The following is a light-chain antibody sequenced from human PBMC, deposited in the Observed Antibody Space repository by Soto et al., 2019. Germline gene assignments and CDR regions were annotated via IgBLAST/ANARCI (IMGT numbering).Light chain of an antibody. CDR2: WAS. CDR3: QQYYSTPWT. CDR1: QSVLYSSSNKNY. V-gene: IGKV4-1*01. J-gene: IGKJ1*01. Sequence: DIVMTQSPDSLAVSLGERATINCKSSQSVLYSSSNKNYLAWFQLKPGQPPNLLIYWASTRESGVPDRFSGSGSATDFTLTISTLQAEDVALYYCQQYYSTPWTFGQGTKVEIK.